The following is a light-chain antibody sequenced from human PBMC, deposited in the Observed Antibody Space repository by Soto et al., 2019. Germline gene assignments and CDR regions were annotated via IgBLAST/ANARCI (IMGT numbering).Light chain of an antibody. CDR1: KLGDKY. Sequence: SYELTQPPSVSVSPGQTASITCSGDKLGDKYVCWYQQKPGQSPVLIIYQDNKRPSGIPERFSGSNSGNTATLTISGTQAMDEADYYCQAWDSSTVLFGGGTQLTVL. CDR2: QDN. V-gene: IGLV3-1*01. CDR3: QAWDSSTVL. J-gene: IGLJ7*01.